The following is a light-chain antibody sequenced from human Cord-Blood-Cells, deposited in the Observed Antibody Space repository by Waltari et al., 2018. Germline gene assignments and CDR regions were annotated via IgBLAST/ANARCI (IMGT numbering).Light chain of an antibody. CDR3: QKYNSAPA. V-gene: IGKV1-27*01. CDR2: AAS. CDR1: QGISNY. Sequence: DIQMTQSPSSLSASVGDRITITCRASQGISNYLAWYQQKPGKVPKLLIYAASTLQSGVPSRFSGSGSGTDFTLTISSLQPEDVATYYCQKYNSAPAFGGGTKVEIK. J-gene: IGKJ4*01.